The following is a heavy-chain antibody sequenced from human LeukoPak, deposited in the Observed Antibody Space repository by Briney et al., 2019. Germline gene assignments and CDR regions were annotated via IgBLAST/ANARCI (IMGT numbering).Heavy chain of an antibody. D-gene: IGHD5-24*01. J-gene: IGHJ6*02. V-gene: IGHV5-51*01. CDR3: ARHDRDGYNFYYYGMDV. Sequence: GESLKISCKGSGYSFTSYWIGWVRQMPGKGLEWMGIIYPGDSDTRYSPSFQGQVTISADKSISTAYLQWSSLKASDTAMYHCARHDRDGYNFYYYGMDVWGQGTTVTVSS. CDR1: GYSFTSYW. CDR2: IYPGDSDT.